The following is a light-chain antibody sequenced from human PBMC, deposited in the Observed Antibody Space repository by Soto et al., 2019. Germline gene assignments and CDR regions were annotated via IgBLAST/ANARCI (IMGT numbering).Light chain of an antibody. J-gene: IGKJ1*01. CDR2: GAS. CDR1: QNLRSS. V-gene: IGKV3-15*01. CDR3: QQYNIWPQT. Sequence: EIVLTQSPATLSVSPGERATLSCRASQNLRSSLAWYQQKPGQAPRLLICGASTRATGIPARFSGSGSGTEFTLTISSLQSEDFAVYFCQQYNIWPQTFGQGTKVDIK.